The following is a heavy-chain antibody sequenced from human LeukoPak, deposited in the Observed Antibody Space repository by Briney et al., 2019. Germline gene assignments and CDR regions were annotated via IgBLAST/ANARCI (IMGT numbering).Heavy chain of an antibody. V-gene: IGHV4-30-4*01. CDR2: ISYSGST. D-gene: IGHD5-24*01. CDR1: GGSISTSNTY. Sequence: PSETLSLTCTVSGGSISTSNTYWIWIRQPPGKGLEYIGYISYSGSTHFDPSLKSRLTVSRDMSKNQLSLKLGSVTAADTAVCFCARGGEGYFYVNWGQGTLVTVSS. J-gene: IGHJ4*02. CDR3: ARGGEGYFYVN.